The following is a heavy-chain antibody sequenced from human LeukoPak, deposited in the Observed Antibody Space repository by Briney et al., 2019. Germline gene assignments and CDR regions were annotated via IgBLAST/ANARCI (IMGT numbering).Heavy chain of an antibody. Sequence: ASVKVSCKASGYTFTDYYLHWVRQASGQGLEWMGWIHPNSVATTYAQKFQGRVSMTRDTSINTVFMELSRLTFDDTAVYYCSREDFWGQGTLVTVSS. CDR1: GYTFTDYY. V-gene: IGHV1-2*02. J-gene: IGHJ4*02. CDR3: SREDF. CDR2: IHPNSVAT.